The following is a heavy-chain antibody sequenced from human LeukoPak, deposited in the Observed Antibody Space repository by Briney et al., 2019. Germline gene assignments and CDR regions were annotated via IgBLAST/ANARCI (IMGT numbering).Heavy chain of an antibody. CDR2: ITSSSSHI. J-gene: IGHJ4*02. D-gene: IGHD6-19*01. CDR3: AREMVAVAARSDY. Sequence: KPGGSLRLSCAASGFNFDSYSMNWVRQAPGKGLEWVSSITSSSSHIFYADSVKGRFTISRDNAKNSLYLQMNRLRVEDTAVYYCAREMVAVAARSDYWGQGTLVTVSS. CDR1: GFNFDSYS. V-gene: IGHV3-21*01.